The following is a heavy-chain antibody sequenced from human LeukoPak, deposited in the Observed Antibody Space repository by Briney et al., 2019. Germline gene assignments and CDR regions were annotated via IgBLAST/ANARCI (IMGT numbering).Heavy chain of an antibody. CDR1: GFTFSSFW. D-gene: IGHD3-9*01. CDR2: IKQDGSEK. Sequence: GGSLRLSCSASGFTFSSFWMTWVRQAPGKGLEWVAHIKQDGSEKYYVDSVKGRFTISRDNAKNSLYLQMNSLRAEDTAVYYCARVGAFGTLRYFDWLLSGLDYWGQGTLVTVSS. J-gene: IGHJ4*02. CDR3: ARVGAFGTLRYFDWLLSGLDY. V-gene: IGHV3-7*01.